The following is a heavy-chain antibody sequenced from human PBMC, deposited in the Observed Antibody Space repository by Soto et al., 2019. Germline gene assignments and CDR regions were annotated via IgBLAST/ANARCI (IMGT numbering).Heavy chain of an antibody. V-gene: IGHV4-59*01. D-gene: IGHD2-8*01. CDR2: IYYSGST. J-gene: IGHJ5*02. CDR3: ARENAVSGDWFDP. CDR1: GCSISLYY. Sequence: SETLSLTCTVSGCSISLYYWSWIRQPPGKGLEWIGYIYYSGSTNYNPSLKSRVTISVDTSKNQFSLKLSSVTAADTAVYYCARENAVSGDWFDPWGQGTLVTVSS.